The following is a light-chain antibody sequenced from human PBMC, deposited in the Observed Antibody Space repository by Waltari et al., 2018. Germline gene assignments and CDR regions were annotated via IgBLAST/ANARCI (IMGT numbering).Light chain of an antibody. V-gene: IGLV3-25*03. CDR3: QSSDSSVFYVV. CDR1: ALPKQY. Sequence: SYELTQPPSVSVSPGQTARITCFGDALPKQYAYWYKHKPGQALTLVIYNDTERPAGIPVRFAGSTSETTVTLTISGVQAEDEAEYYCQSSDSSVFYVVFGGGTKLTVL. CDR2: NDT. J-gene: IGLJ2*01.